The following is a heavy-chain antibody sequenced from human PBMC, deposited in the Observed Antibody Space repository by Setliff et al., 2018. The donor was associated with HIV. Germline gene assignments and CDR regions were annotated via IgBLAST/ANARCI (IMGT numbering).Heavy chain of an antibody. V-gene: IGHV4-39*01. D-gene: IGHD6-25*01. J-gene: IGHJ4*02. CDR2: IYYSGST. Sequence: SETLSLTCTVSGGSISSSSYCWGWIRQPPGKGLEWIGSIYYSGSTYYNPSLKSRVTISVDTSKNQFSLKLSSVTAADTAVYYCARTPEGAAVFDYWGQGTLVTVSS. CDR3: ARTPEGAAVFDY. CDR1: GGSISSSSYC.